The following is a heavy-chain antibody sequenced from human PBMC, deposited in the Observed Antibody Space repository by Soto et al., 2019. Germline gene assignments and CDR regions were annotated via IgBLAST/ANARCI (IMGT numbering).Heavy chain of an antibody. V-gene: IGHV3-30*18. CDR1: GFTFSSYG. D-gene: IGHD3-3*01. CDR3: AKDQSGYYDFWSGYYTGHYFDY. CDR2: ISYDGSNK. Sequence: QVQLVESGGGVVQPGRSLRLSCAASGFTFSSYGMHWVRQAPGKGLEWVAVISYDGSNKYYADSVKGRFTISRDNSKNTLYLQMNSLRAEDTAVYYCAKDQSGYYDFWSGYYTGHYFDYWGQGTLVTVSS. J-gene: IGHJ4*02.